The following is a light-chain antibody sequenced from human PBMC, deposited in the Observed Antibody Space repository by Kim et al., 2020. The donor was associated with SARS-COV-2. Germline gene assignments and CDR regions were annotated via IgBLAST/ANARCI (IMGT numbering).Light chain of an antibody. V-gene: IGLV3-21*04. J-gene: IGLJ3*02. Sequence: PGKTAMISCGGNNIGSKSVHWYQQKPGQAPVLVIYYDSDRPSGIPERFSGSNSGNTATLTISRVEAGDEADYYCQVWDSSSDHPVFGGGTQLTVL. CDR2: YDS. CDR1: NIGSKS. CDR3: QVWDSSSDHPV.